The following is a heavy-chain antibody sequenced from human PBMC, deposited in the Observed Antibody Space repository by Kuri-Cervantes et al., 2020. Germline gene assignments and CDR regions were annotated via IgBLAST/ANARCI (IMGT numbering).Heavy chain of an antibody. CDR2: IFYSGIT. CDR1: GGSISGYH. Sequence: SETLSLTCTVSGGSISGYHWNWIRQPPGKALEWIGYIFYSGITNYSPSLKNRLTISVDTSKNQFSLKLSSVTAADTAVYYCARTGDYCGGDCGWYFDLWGRGTLVTVSS. CDR3: ARTGDYCGGDCGWYFDL. V-gene: IGHV4-59*08. D-gene: IGHD2-21*02. J-gene: IGHJ2*01.